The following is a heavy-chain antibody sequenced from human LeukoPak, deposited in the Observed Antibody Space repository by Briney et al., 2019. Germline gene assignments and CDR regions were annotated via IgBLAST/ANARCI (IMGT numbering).Heavy chain of an antibody. D-gene: IGHD1-1*01. V-gene: IGHV3-49*03. CDR2: IRSKAYGETA. CDR3: TRDRGAYNLYDY. CDR1: GFTFGVYA. Sequence: GGSRRLSGKASGFTFGVYAMGWIRQAPGRGREWVGFIRSKAYGETADYAASVKGRFTISRDDSKAIAYLQMNSLKTEDTAVYHCTRDRGAYNLYDYWGQGTLVTVSS. J-gene: IGHJ4*02.